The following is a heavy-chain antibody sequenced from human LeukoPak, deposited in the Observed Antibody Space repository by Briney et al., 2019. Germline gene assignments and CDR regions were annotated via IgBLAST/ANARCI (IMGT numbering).Heavy chain of an antibody. V-gene: IGHV3-53*01. CDR2: LYTAGDT. J-gene: IGHJ4*02. Sequence: GGSLRLSCAASGFSVSSKYMSWGRQAPGKGLEWVSVLYTAGDTYYADSVKGRFTISRDNSKNTLSLQMSSLRPDDTALYYCAGGQMFTSGGFESWGQGALVTVSS. CDR3: AGGQMFTSGGFES. D-gene: IGHD6-19*01. CDR1: GFSVSSKY.